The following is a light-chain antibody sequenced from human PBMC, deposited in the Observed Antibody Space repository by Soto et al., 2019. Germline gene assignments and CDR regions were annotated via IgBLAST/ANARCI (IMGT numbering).Light chain of an antibody. J-gene: IGKJ1*01. V-gene: IGKV3-20*01. CDR1: QSVSSNF. Sequence: EIVLTQSPGTLSLSPGERTTLSCRASQSVSSNFLDWYQQKPGQAPRLLIYGASSRATGIPDRFSGSGSGTDFTLTISRREPEDFAVYYCQQYETSPRTFGQGTKVDIK. CDR3: QQYETSPRT. CDR2: GAS.